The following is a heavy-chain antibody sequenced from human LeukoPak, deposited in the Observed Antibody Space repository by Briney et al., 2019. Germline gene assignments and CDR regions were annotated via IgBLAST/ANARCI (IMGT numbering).Heavy chain of an antibody. CDR1: GGSISNSSYY. CDR3: ARHGRVGTINPSY. J-gene: IGHJ4*02. CDR2: MYYSGST. D-gene: IGHD2-15*01. V-gene: IGHV4-39*01. Sequence: SETLSLTCTVSGGSISNSSYYWGWIRQPPGKGLEWIGSMYYSGSTYYNPSLKSRATISVDTSKNQFSLKLSSVTAADTAVYYCARHGRVGTINPSYWGQGTLVTVSS.